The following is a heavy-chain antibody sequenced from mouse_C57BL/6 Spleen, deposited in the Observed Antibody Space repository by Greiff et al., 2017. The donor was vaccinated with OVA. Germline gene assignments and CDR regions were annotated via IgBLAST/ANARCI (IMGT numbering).Heavy chain of an antibody. J-gene: IGHJ1*03. CDR2: IWRVGST. D-gene: IGHD1-1*01. Sequence: QVQLQQSGPGLVQPSQSLSITCTVSGFSLTSYGVHWVRQSPGKGLEWLGVIWRVGSTDYNAAFMSRLSITKDNSKSQVFFKMNSLQADDTAIYYCAKNNYGSSQGYFDVWGTGTTVTVSS. CDR1: GFSLTSYG. CDR3: AKNNYGSSQGYFDV. V-gene: IGHV2-5*01.